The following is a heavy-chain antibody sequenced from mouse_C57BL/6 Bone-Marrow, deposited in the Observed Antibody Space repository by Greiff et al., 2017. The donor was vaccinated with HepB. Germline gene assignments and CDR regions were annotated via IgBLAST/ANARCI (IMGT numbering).Heavy chain of an antibody. D-gene: IGHD3-2*02. CDR3: TTKAAQATWTWFAY. J-gene: IGHJ3*01. CDR1: GFNIKDDY. V-gene: IGHV14-4*01. CDR2: IDPENGDT. Sequence: VQLQQSGAELVRPGASVKLSCTASGFNIKDDYMHWVKQRPEQGLEWIGWIDPENGDTEYASKFQGKATITADTSSNSAYLQLSSLTSEDTAVYYCTTKAAQATWTWFAYWGQGTLVTVSA.